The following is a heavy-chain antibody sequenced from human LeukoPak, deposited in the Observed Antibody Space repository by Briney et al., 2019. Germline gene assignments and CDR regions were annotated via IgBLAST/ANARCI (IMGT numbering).Heavy chain of an antibody. J-gene: IGHJ4*02. CDR3: ARESSGFDY. CDR1: GDSVSSNSAA. D-gene: IGHD6-19*01. V-gene: IGHV6-1*01. Sequence: SQTLSLTCTISGDSVSSNSAAWTWIRQSPSRGLEWLGRTYYRSKWYFEYAVSVKSRININSDTSKNQFSLQLNSVTPDDTALYYCARESSGFDYWGQGTLVTVSS. CDR2: TYYRSKWYF.